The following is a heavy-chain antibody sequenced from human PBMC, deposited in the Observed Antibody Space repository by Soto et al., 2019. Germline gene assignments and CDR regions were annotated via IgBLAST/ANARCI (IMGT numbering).Heavy chain of an antibody. V-gene: IGHV4-31*03. D-gene: IGHD5-12*01. J-gene: IGHJ4*02. Sequence: SETLSLTCTVSGGSISSGGYYWSWIRQHPGKGLEWIGYIYYSGSTYYNPSLKSRVTISVDTSKNQFSLKLSSVTAADTAVYYCARGEPQRGYSGYDFYYFDYWGQGTLVTVSS. CDR2: IYYSGST. CDR3: ARGEPQRGYSGYDFYYFDY. CDR1: GGSISSGGYY.